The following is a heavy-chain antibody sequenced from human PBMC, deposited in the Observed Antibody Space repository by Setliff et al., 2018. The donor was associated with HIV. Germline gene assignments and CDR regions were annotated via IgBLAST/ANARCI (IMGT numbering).Heavy chain of an antibody. Sequence: PSETLSLTCTVTGGSISSGGFYWTWIRQPPGKGLEWIGYIYNSASTSYNPSLKSRVTISVDTSKNQFSLKLSSVTAADTAVYYCARHSPSDYWGQGTLVTVS. CDR2: IYNSAST. CDR1: GGSISSGGFY. J-gene: IGHJ4*02. CDR3: ARHSPSDY. V-gene: IGHV4-61*08.